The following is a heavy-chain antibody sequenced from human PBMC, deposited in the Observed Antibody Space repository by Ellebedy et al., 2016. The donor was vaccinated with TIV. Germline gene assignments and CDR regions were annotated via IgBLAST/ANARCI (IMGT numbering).Heavy chain of an antibody. Sequence: AASVKVSCKASGYTFTDYYIHWVRQAPGQGLEWMGWINPNSGGTNYAQKFQGRVTITRDMSTSTAYMELSSLRLEDTAVYYCAATSGSYRSMLVAGPLDDAFDIWGQGTMVTVSS. CDR1: GYTFTDYY. J-gene: IGHJ3*02. CDR2: INPNSGGT. D-gene: IGHD1-26*01. V-gene: IGHV1-2*02. CDR3: AATSGSYRSMLVAGPLDDAFDI.